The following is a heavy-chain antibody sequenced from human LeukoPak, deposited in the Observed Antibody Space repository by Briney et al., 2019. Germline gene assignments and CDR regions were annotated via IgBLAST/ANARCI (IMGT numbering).Heavy chain of an antibody. Sequence: SGTLSLTCTVSGGSISSYYWSWIRQPPGKGLEWIGYIYYSGSTNYNPSLKSRVTISVDTSKNQFSLKLSSVTAADTAVYYCARVGGGYDYDYWGQGTLVTVSS. CDR1: GGSISSYY. V-gene: IGHV4-59*01. D-gene: IGHD5-12*01. CDR3: ARVGGGYDYDY. J-gene: IGHJ4*02. CDR2: IYYSGST.